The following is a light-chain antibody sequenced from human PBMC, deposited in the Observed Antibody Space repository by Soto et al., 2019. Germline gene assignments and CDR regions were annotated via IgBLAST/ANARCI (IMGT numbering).Light chain of an antibody. J-gene: IGKJ1*01. V-gene: IGKV1-5*03. CDR1: QSISSW. CDR3: QQYNSYFTWT. CDR2: KAS. Sequence: DIQMTQSPSTLSASVGDRVTITCRASQSISSWLAWYQQKPGKAPKLLIYKASSLESGVPSRFSGSGSGTEFTLTISSLQPDDFANYYCQQYNSYFTWTFGQGTKVDIK.